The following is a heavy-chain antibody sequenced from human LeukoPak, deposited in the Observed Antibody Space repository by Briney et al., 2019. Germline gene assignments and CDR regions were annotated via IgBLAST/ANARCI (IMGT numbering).Heavy chain of an antibody. CDR2: IYYSGST. V-gene: IGHV4-59*01. CDR1: GGSISSYY. J-gene: IGHJ4*02. Sequence: SETLSLTCTVSGGSISSYYWSWIRQPPGKGLEWIGYIYYSGSTNYNPSLKSRVTISVDTSKNQFSLKLSSVTAADTAVYYCARGRTTVVRKAFDYWGQGTLVTVSS. CDR3: ARGRTTVVRKAFDY. D-gene: IGHD4-23*01.